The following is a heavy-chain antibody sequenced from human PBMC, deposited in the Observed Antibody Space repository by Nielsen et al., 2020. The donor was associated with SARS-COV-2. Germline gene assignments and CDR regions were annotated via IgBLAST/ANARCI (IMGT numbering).Heavy chain of an antibody. CDR2: VMPLFSTQ. D-gene: IGHD6-19*01. Sequence: VKVSCKASGDTFIKHAIMWVRQAPGQGLEWMGGVMPLFSTQYAQKFQDRLTITADESTTTAYMELRSLRLEDTAVYFCARVRSSGWFEALDVWGQGTLVTVSS. CDR1: GDTFIKHA. J-gene: IGHJ3*01. V-gene: IGHV1-69*01. CDR3: ARVRSSGWFEALDV.